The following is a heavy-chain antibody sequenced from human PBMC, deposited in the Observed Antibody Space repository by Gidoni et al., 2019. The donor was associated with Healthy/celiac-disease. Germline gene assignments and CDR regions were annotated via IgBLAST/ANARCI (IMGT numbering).Heavy chain of an antibody. CDR3: ASVRGYGGWFDP. D-gene: IGHD5-12*01. CDR1: GYTFTSYG. CDR2: ISSYNGNT. V-gene: IGHV1-18*01. Sequence: QVHLVQSGAEVKNPGASVNVSCTASGYTFTSYGISWVRQDPGQGLEWMGWISSYNGNTNYAQKLQGRVTMTTDTSTSTDYMELRSLRSDDTAVYYCASVRGYGGWFDPWGQGTLVTVSS. J-gene: IGHJ5*02.